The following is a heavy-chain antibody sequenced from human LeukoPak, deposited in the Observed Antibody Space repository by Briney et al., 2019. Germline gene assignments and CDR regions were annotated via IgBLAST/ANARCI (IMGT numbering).Heavy chain of an antibody. CDR2: IIPIFGTA. V-gene: IGHV1-69*13. Sequence: VASVKVSCKASGGTYSSYAISWVRQAPRQGLEWMGGIIPIFGTANYAQKFQGRVTITADESTSTAYMELSSLRSEDTAVYYCARDRGRRFGELLSIDAFDIWGQGTMVTVSS. D-gene: IGHD3-10*01. CDR3: ARDRGRRFGELLSIDAFDI. J-gene: IGHJ3*02. CDR1: GGTYSSYA.